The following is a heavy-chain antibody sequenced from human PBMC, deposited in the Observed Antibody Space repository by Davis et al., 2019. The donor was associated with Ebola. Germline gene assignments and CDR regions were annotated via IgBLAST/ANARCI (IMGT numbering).Heavy chain of an antibody. CDR2: INHSGST. V-gene: IGHV4-34*01. CDR1: GGSFSGYY. D-gene: IGHD6-13*01. CDR3: ARGPPKIAAAGTRWNDP. J-gene: IGHJ5*02. Sequence: PSETLSLTCAVYGGSFSGYYWSWIRQPPGKGLEWIGEINHSGSTNYNPSLKSRVTISVDTSKNQFSLKLSSVTAADTAVYYCARGPPKIAAAGTRWNDPWGQGTLVTVSS.